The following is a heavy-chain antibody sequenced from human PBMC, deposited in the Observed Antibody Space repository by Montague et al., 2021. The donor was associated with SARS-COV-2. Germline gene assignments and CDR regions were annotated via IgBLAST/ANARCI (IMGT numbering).Heavy chain of an antibody. J-gene: IGHJ6*02. CDR3: AKDIVRIVGGYYYYYGMDV. CDR1: GFTFGDYA. Sequence: LRLSCAASGFTFGDYAMHWVRQAPGKGLEWVSGISWNSGSIGYADSVKGRFTISRDNAKNSLYLQMNSLRAEDTALYYCAKDIVRIVGGYYYYYGMDVWGQGTTVTVSS. V-gene: IGHV3-9*01. D-gene: IGHD1-26*01. CDR2: ISWNSGSI.